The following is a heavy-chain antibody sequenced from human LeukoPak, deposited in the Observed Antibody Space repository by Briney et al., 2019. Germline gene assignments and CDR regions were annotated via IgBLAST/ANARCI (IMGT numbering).Heavy chain of an antibody. CDR1: GFTFSSYD. CDR3: AREFTSGCFDP. Sequence: GGSLRLSCAASGFTFSSYDMHWVRQATGKGLEWVSAIGTAGDTYYPGSVKGRFTISRENAKNSLYLQMNSLRAGDTAVYYCAREFTSGCFDPWGQGTLVTVSS. D-gene: IGHD3-10*01. J-gene: IGHJ5*02. V-gene: IGHV3-13*01. CDR2: IGTAGDT.